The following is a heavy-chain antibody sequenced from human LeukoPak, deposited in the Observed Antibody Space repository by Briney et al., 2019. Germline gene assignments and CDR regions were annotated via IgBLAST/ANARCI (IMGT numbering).Heavy chain of an antibody. J-gene: IGHJ4*02. CDR3: ARGPLIDDFWSGYYNGAPYYYFDY. CDR1: GESFSGYY. D-gene: IGHD3-3*01. V-gene: IGHV4-34*01. Sequence: PSETLSLTCAVYGESFSGYYWSWLRQPPGKGLEWLGEFNHSGSTNYNPSLKSRVTISVDTSKNQFSLKLSSVTAADTAVYYCARGPLIDDFWSGYYNGAPYYYFDYWGQGTLVTVSS. CDR2: FNHSGST.